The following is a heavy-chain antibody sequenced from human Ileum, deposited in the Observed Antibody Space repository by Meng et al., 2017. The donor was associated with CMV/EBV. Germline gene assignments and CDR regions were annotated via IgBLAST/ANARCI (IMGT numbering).Heavy chain of an antibody. CDR1: GFNLSKYT. V-gene: IGHV3-74*01. D-gene: IGHD3-10*01. CDR3: TKYQVDKGSFEY. J-gene: IGHJ4*02. Sequence: CGESGFNLSKYTMQGVGEEPRKGLEWVSSINSDGRSISYADSVKGRFTISRDNAKNTLCLQMNSLRAEDTAVYYCTKYQVDKGSFEYWGQGILVTVSS. CDR2: INSDGRSI.